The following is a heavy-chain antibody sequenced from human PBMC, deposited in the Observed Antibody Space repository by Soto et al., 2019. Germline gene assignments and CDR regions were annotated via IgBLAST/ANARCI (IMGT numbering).Heavy chain of an antibody. V-gene: IGHV1-18*01. D-gene: IGHD3-22*01. CDR3: ARDTYYDSSGYYPIFDH. CDR1: GYTFTSYG. Sequence: ASVKVSCKASGYTFTSYGISWVRQAPGQGLEWMGWISAYNGDTDNAQKLQGRVTMTTDTSTSTAYMELRSLRSDDTAVYYCARDTYYDSSGYYPIFDHWGQGTLVTVSS. J-gene: IGHJ4*02. CDR2: ISAYNGDT.